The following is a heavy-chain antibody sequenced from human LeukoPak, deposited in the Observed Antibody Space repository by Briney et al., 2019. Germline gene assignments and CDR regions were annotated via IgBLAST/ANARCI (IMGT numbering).Heavy chain of an antibody. CDR2: IKQDGSEK. D-gene: IGHD2/OR15-2a*01. CDR1: GFTFSTYW. Sequence: GGSLRLSCVASGFTFSTYWVSWVRQAPGKGLEWVAHIKQDGSEKYYVDAVKGRFTISRDNAKNSLYLRVNSLRAEDTAVYYCARGGKIAGYYYFYMDVWGKGTTVIVSS. J-gene: IGHJ6*03. CDR3: ARGGKIAGYYYFYMDV. V-gene: IGHV3-7*01.